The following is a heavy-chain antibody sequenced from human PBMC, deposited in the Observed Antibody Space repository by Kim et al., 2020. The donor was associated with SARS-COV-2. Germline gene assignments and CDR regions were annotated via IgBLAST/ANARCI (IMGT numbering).Heavy chain of an antibody. Sequence: GGSLRLSCAASGFTFSSYWMHWVRQAPGKGLVWVSRINSDGSSTSYADSVKGRFTISRDNAKNTLYLQMNSLRAEDTAVYYCARDGEELRYFDWLSPLVHNWFDPWGQGTLVTVSS. D-gene: IGHD3-9*01. CDR2: INSDGSST. CDR3: ARDGEELRYFDWLSPLVHNWFDP. CDR1: GFTFSSYW. V-gene: IGHV3-74*01. J-gene: IGHJ5*02.